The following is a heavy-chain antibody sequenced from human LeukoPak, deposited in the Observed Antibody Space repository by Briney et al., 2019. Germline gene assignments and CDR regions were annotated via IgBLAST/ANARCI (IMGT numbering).Heavy chain of an antibody. J-gene: IGHJ6*04. CDR1: GYTFTSYG. Sequence: ASVKVSCKASGYTFTSYGISWVRQAPGQGLEWMGWISAYNGNTNYAQKLQGRVTMTTDTSTSTAYMELRSLRSDDMAVYYCARDGVVVAADYYYYGMDVWGKGTTVTVSS. V-gene: IGHV1-18*03. CDR3: ARDGVVVAADYYYYGMDV. D-gene: IGHD2-15*01. CDR2: ISAYNGNT.